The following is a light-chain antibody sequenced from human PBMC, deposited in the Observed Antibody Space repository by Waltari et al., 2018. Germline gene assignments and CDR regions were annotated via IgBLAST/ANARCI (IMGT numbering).Light chain of an antibody. CDR3: QQYRYWPLT. Sequence: EVVMTQSPATLSVSPGARATLSCRASQSVFSNLAWYQQKPGQAPRLLIYGASTRATGIAASFSGSGSGTEFTLTISSLQSEDSAIYFCQQYRYWPLTFGGGTKVEIK. V-gene: IGKV3-15*01. CDR2: GAS. J-gene: IGKJ4*01. CDR1: QSVFSN.